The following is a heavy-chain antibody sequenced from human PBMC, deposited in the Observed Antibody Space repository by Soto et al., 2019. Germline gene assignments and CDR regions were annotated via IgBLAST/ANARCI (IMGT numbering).Heavy chain of an antibody. J-gene: IGHJ4*02. CDR1: GGSISSGDYY. Sequence: PSETLSLTCTVSGGSISSGDYYWSWIRQPPGKGLEWIGYIYYSGSTYYNPSLNSRVTISVDTSKNQFSLKLSSVTAADTAVYYCARERSALPHYFDYWGQGTLVTVSS. CDR3: ARERSALPHYFDY. D-gene: IGHD1-26*01. CDR2: IYYSGST. V-gene: IGHV4-30-4*01.